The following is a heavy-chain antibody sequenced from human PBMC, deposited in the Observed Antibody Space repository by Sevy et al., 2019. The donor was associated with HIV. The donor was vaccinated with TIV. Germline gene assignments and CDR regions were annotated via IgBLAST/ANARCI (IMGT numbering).Heavy chain of an antibody. CDR1: GSTLSQMA. Sequence: ASVKVSCKVSGSTLSQMAMHWVRQAPGKGLEWMATFDPEDAETIYTQKLQGRVTMTEDTSRDTAYMELSNLRSEDTAVYYCTTMEYYHNVIGYSSGDYWGQGTLVTVSS. CDR3: TTMEYYHNVIGYSSGDY. D-gene: IGHD3-22*01. V-gene: IGHV1-24*01. CDR2: FDPEDAET. J-gene: IGHJ4*02.